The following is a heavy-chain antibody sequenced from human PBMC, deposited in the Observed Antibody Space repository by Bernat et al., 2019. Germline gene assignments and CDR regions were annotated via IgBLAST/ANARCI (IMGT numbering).Heavy chain of an antibody. D-gene: IGHD1-26*01. V-gene: IGHV3-33*01. Sequence: QVQLVESGGGVVQPGRSLRLSCAASGFTFSSYGMHWVRQAPGKGLEWVAVIWYDGSNKYYADSVKGRFTISRDNSKNTLYLQMNSLRAEDTAVYYCARDSPQWGASDAFDIWGQGTMVTVSS. CDR2: IWYDGSNK. CDR3: ARDSPQWGASDAFDI. J-gene: IGHJ3*02. CDR1: GFTFSSYG.